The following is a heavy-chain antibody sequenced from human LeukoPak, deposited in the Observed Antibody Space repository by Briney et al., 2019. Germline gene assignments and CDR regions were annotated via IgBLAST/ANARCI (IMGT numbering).Heavy chain of an antibody. V-gene: IGHV4-59*12. Sequence: SETLSLTCTVSGGSISSYYWSWIRQPPGKGLEWIGYIYYSGSTNYNPSLKSRVTISVDTSKNQFSLKLSSVTAADTAVYYCGRDRRYSSSSYWFDPWGQGTLVTVSS. CDR1: GGSISSYY. J-gene: IGHJ5*02. CDR2: IYYSGST. CDR3: GRDRRYSSSSYWFDP. D-gene: IGHD6-6*01.